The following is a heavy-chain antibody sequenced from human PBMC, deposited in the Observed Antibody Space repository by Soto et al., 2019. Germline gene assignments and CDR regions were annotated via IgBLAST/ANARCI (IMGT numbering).Heavy chain of an antibody. CDR2: INGDGSTT. Sequence: EVQLVESGGGLVQPGGSQRFSCAASGFTFSNYWMHWVRQAPGKGLVWVSRINGDGSTTNYADSVKGRFTISRDNDKNTLSLKMNSLRAEDTAVYYCARGARNYYYFDYWGQGTLVTVSS. V-gene: IGHV3-74*01. D-gene: IGHD1-7*01. J-gene: IGHJ4*02. CDR3: ARGARNYYYFDY. CDR1: GFTFSNYW.